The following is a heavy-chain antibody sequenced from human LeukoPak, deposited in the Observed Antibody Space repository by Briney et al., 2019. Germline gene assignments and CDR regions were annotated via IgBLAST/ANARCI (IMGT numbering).Heavy chain of an antibody. Sequence: PGGSLRLSCTASGFSFSRYSMNWVRQAPGKGLEWISYISSDGSTIYYADSVKGRFTISRDNARNSLYLQMNSLRAEDTAIYYCARDTHGNGMDVWGQGTTVTVSS. CDR1: GFSFSRYS. D-gene: IGHD1-14*01. CDR3: ARDTHGNGMDV. V-gene: IGHV3-48*01. CDR2: ISSDGSTI. J-gene: IGHJ6*02.